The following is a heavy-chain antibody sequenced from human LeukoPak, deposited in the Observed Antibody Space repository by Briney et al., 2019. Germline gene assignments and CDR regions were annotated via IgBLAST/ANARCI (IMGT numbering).Heavy chain of an antibody. CDR2: MNPNSGNT. Sequence: ASVKVSCKASGYTFTSYDINWVRQATGQRLEWMGWMNPNSGNTGYAQKFQGRVTMTRNTSISTAYMELSSLRSEDTAVYYCAREGSIAARRYYYYYMDVWGKGTTVTVSS. J-gene: IGHJ6*03. CDR1: GYTFTSYD. V-gene: IGHV1-8*01. D-gene: IGHD6-6*01. CDR3: AREGSIAARRYYYYYMDV.